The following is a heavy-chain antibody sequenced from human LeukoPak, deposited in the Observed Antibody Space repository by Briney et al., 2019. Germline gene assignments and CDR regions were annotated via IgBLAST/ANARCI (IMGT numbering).Heavy chain of an antibody. Sequence: PSETLSLTCTVSGGSISSYYWTWIRQPPGKGLEWLGYVHYNGQTNYNPSLQSRATMSVDMSKNQFSLRLTSVTAADTAVYYCVKVGGTGHFDYWGQGALVTVSS. CDR1: GGSISSYY. CDR2: VHYNGQT. V-gene: IGHV4-59*01. J-gene: IGHJ4*02. D-gene: IGHD7-27*01. CDR3: VKVGGTGHFDY.